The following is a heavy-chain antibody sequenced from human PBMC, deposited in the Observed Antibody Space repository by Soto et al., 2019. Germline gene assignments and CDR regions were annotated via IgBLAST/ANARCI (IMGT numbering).Heavy chain of an antibody. V-gene: IGHV3-48*01. CDR1: GFTFSSYS. CDR3: ARERKWLGPIFDY. J-gene: IGHJ4*02. CDR2: ISSSSSTI. Sequence: PGGSLRLSCAASGFTFSSYSMNWVRQAPGKGLEWVSYISSSSSTIYYADSVKGRFTISRDNAKNSLYLQMNSLRAEDTAVYYCARERKWLGPIFDYWGQGTLVTVSS. D-gene: IGHD6-19*01.